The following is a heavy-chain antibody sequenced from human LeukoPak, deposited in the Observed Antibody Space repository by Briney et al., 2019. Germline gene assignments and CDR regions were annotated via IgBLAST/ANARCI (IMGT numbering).Heavy chain of an antibody. CDR2: MNPNSGNT. D-gene: IGHD1-26*01. CDR1: GYTFTSYD. Sequence: ASVKVSCKASGYTFTSYDINWVRQATGQGLEWMGWMNPNSGNTGYAQKFQGRVTITRNTSISTAYMELSSLRSEGTAVYYCARGYSGSYYEDAFDIWGQGTMVTVSS. J-gene: IGHJ3*02. V-gene: IGHV1-8*03. CDR3: ARGYSGSYYEDAFDI.